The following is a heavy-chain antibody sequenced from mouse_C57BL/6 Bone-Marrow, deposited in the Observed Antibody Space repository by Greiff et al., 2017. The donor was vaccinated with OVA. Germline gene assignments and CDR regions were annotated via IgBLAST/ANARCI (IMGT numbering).Heavy chain of an antibody. Sequence: VHLVESGPGLVQPSQSLSITCTVSGFSLTSYGVHWVRQPPGKGLEWLGVIWSGGSTDYNAAFISRLSISKDNSKSQVFFKMNSLQADDTAIYYCAKKGHYYGSFYAMDYWGQGTSVTVSS. J-gene: IGHJ4*01. CDR3: AKKGHYYGSFYAMDY. D-gene: IGHD1-1*01. CDR2: IWSGGST. CDR1: GFSLTSYG. V-gene: IGHV2-4*01.